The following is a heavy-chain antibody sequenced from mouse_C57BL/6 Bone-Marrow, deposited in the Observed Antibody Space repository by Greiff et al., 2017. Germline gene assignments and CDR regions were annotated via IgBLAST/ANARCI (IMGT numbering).Heavy chain of an antibody. D-gene: IGHD3-2*02. CDR3: TRSGELRLPFAY. CDR2: IDPETGGT. CDR1: GYTFTDYE. V-gene: IGHV1-15*01. J-gene: IGHJ3*01. Sequence: QVQLQESGAELVRPGASVTLSCKASGYTFTDYEMHWVKQTPVHGLEWIGAIDPETGGTAYNQKFKGKAILTADKSSNTAYMGLRSLTSEDSAVYYCTRSGELRLPFAYWGQGTLVTVSA.